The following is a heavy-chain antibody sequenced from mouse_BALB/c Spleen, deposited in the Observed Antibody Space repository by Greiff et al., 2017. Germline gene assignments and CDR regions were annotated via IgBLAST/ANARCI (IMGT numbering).Heavy chain of an antibody. V-gene: IGHV1S81*02. CDR2: INPSNGGT. CDR3: TRKGGTSFDY. D-gene: IGHD4-1*01. J-gene: IGHJ2*01. Sequence: QVQLKQPGAELVKPGASVKLSCKASGYTFTSYYMYWVKQRPGQGLEWIGGINPSNGGTNFNEKFKSKATLTVDKSSSTAYMQLSSLTSEDSAVYYCTRKGGTSFDYWGQGTTLTVSS. CDR1: GYTFTSYY.